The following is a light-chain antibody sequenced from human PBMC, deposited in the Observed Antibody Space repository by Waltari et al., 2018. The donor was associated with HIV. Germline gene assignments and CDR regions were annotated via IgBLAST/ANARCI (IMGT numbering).Light chain of an antibody. CDR2: GAS. J-gene: IGKJ1*01. V-gene: IGKV3-20*01. CDR1: QSVSSSY. Sequence: EIVSTKSPGTMSLSPGERATLYCRASQSVSSSYLAWYQQKPGQAPRLLIYGASSRATGIPDRFSGSGSGTDFTLTISRLEPEDFAVYYCQQYGSSPPWTFGQGTKVEIK. CDR3: QQYGSSPPWT.